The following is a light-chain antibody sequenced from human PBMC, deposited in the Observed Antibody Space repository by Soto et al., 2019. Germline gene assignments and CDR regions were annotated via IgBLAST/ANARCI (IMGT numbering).Light chain of an antibody. CDR1: SSDVGGYDY. CDR2: EVN. Sequence: QSALTQPPSASGSPGQSVTISCTGTSSDVGGYDYVSWYQQHPGKAPELIIYEVNKRPSGVPDRFSGSKSGNTASLTVSGLQAEDEADYYCNSYSGSNNFVVXGTGTKVTVL. CDR3: NSYSGSNNFVV. J-gene: IGLJ1*01. V-gene: IGLV2-8*01.